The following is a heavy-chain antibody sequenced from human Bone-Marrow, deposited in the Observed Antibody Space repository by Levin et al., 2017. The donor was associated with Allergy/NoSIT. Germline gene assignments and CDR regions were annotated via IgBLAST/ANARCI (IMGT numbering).Heavy chain of an antibody. V-gene: IGHV1-2*02. Sequence: KLGESLKISCQTSGYTFTDHYIHWVRQAPGQGLLWMGWVNPRRGVTNYAEAFQGRVTMTRDTSTATAYMELTALTPADTAVYFCARAFCSKNQCHPNFDFWGHGSLVTVSS. CDR3: ARAFCSKNQCHPNFDF. CDR1: GYTFTDHY. D-gene: IGHD2/OR15-2a*01. CDR2: VNPRRGVT. J-gene: IGHJ4*01.